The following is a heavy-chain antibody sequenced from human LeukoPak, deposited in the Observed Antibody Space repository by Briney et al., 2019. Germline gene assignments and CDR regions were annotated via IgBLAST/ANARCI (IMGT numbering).Heavy chain of an antibody. CDR1: GGSISSYY. CDR3: ARDISGYDSYDAFDI. CDR2: IYYSGST. D-gene: IGHD5-12*01. Sequence: PSETLSLTCTVSGGSISSYYWSWIRQPPGKGLEWIGYIYYSGSTNYNPSLKSRVTISVDTSKNQFSLKLSSVTAADTAVYYCARDISGYDSYDAFDIWGQGTMVTVSS. V-gene: IGHV4-59*01. J-gene: IGHJ3*02.